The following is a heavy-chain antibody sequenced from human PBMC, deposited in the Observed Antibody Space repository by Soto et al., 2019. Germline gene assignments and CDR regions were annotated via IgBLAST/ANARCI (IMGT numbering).Heavy chain of an antibody. CDR3: VRVSPGWNFDY. D-gene: IGHD6-19*01. CDR2: IRPWNGDA. CDR1: RDFFKEHDY. J-gene: IGHJ4*02. V-gene: IGHV1-2*02. Sequence: QVRLVQSGAEVQKPGASVKVSCKAPRDFFKEHDYLHWLREAPGQGLEWTGWIRPWNGDATYAQKFQGRLTLSRDMSIDTMYFDLTSLTSVDTAVYYCVRVSPGWNFDYWGQGTLLTVSS.